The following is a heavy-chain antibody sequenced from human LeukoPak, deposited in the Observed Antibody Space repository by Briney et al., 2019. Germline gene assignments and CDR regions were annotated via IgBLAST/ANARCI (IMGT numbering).Heavy chain of an antibody. J-gene: IGHJ2*01. Sequence: GGSLRLSCAASGVTFDDYAMHWVRQAPGKGLEWVSGISWNSGSIGYADSVKGRFTISRDNAKNSLYLQMNSLRAEDTALYYCAKRVHWYFDLWGRGTLVTVSS. V-gene: IGHV3-9*01. D-gene: IGHD3-3*01. CDR3: AKRVHWYFDL. CDR1: GVTFDDYA. CDR2: ISWNSGSI.